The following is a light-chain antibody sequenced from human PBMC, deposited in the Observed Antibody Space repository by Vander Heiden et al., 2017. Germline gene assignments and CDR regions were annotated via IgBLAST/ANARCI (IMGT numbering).Light chain of an antibody. CDR3: QHYGSSPYT. CDR2: GAS. J-gene: IGKJ2*01. CDR1: QSVSSSY. Sequence: EIVLTQSPGTLSLSPGERATLSCRASQSVSSSYLAWYQQKPGQAPRLLIYGASSRATGIPDRFSGSGSGTDFTLTISRLEPEDFAVYYCQHYGSSPYTFGQGTKLXIK. V-gene: IGKV3-20*01.